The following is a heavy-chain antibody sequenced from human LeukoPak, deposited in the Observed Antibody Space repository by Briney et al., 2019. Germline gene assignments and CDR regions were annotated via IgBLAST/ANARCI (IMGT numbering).Heavy chain of an antibody. V-gene: IGHV3-23*01. CDR3: AKDRLKGIAAAGTGWFDS. CDR2: ISGSGIST. D-gene: IGHD6-13*01. CDR1: GLTFSSYA. J-gene: IGHJ5*01. Sequence: GGSLRHSCAASGLTFSSYAMSWVRQAPGKGLEWVSGISGSGISTLYADSVQGRFIISRDNSNNTLYLEMNNLRAEDTAVYYCAKDRLKGIAAAGTGWFDSWGQGALVTVSS.